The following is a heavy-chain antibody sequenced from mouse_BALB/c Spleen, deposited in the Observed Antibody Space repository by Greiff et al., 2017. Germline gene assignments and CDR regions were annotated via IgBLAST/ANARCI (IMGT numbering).Heavy chain of an antibody. J-gene: IGHJ4*01. CDR1: GFTLSSFG. CDR3: ARHDRGGYAMDY. CDR2: ISSGSSTI. V-gene: IGHV5-17*03. D-gene: IGHD2-12*01. Sequence: EVMVVESGGGLVQPGGSLRLSCSASGFTLSSFGMHWVRQAPEKGLEWVAYISSGSSTIYYADTVKGRFTISRDNAKNTLYLQMSSLKSEDTAMYYCARHDRGGYAMDYCGQGTSVTVSS.